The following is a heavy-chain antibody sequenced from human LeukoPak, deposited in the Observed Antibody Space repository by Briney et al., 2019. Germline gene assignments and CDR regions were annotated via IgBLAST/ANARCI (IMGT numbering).Heavy chain of an antibody. D-gene: IGHD2-15*01. V-gene: IGHV3-7*03. CDR1: GFTFSSYW. J-gene: IGHJ3*02. CDR3: AREWLLLRAFDI. Sequence: GGSLRLAYAASGFTFSSYWMSWVRQAPGKGLEWVANIKQDGSEKYYVDSVKGRFTISRDNAKNSLYLQMNSLRAEDTAVYYCAREWLLLRAFDIWGQGTMVTVSS. CDR2: IKQDGSEK.